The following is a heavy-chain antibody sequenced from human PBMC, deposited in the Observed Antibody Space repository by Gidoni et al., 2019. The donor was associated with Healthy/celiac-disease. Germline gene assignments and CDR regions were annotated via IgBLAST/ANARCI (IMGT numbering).Heavy chain of an antibody. CDR2: ISWNGGSI. J-gene: IGHJ4*02. V-gene: IGHV3-9*01. CDR3: AKDLNKEGSGYYSLFDY. D-gene: IGHD3-22*01. CDR1: GFPFADYA. Sequence: EVQLVESGGGLVQPGWSLRPSCAASGFPFADYAMHWVRQAPGKGLEWVSGISWNGGSIGYADSVKGRFTISRDNAKNSLYLQMNSLRAEDTALYYCAKDLNKEGSGYYSLFDYWGQGTLVTVSS.